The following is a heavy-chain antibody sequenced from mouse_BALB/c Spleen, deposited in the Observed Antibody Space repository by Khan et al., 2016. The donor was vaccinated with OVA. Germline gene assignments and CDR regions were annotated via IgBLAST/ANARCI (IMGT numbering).Heavy chain of an antibody. Sequence: QVTLKESGPGILQPSQTLSLTCSFSGFSLSSSGMGVSWIRQPSGKGLEWLAHIYWDDDKRFNPSLKSRLTISKDTSRNQVFLKITSVDTADTPTYYCARNYGGSYGHWYFDVWGAGTTVTVSS. CDR2: IYWDDDK. V-gene: IGHV8-12*01. D-gene: IGHD1-1*01. CDR1: GFSLSSSGMG. J-gene: IGHJ1*01. CDR3: ARNYGGSYGHWYFDV.